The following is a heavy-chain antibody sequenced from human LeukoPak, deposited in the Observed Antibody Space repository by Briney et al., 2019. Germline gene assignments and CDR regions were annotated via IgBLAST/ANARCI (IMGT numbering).Heavy chain of an antibody. CDR1: GGSISGFY. CDR3: AREYGDLDY. CDR2: IYPSGGT. J-gene: IGHJ4*02. V-gene: IGHV4-4*07. D-gene: IGHD4-17*01. Sequence: SETLSLTCIVSGGSISGFYWSWIRQPAGKGLEWIGRIYPSGGTNYNPSLKSRVAMSTDTSKNQFSLKLRSVTAADTAVYYCAREYGDLDYWGQGTLVTVSS.